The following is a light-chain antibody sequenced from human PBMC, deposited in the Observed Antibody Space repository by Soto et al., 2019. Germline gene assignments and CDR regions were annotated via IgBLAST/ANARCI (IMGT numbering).Light chain of an antibody. CDR2: EGS. J-gene: IGLJ1*01. V-gene: IGLV2-23*01. CDR1: SSDVGAYDL. Sequence: QSALTQPASVSGSPGQSITISCTGTSSDVGAYDLVSWYQQHPGKAPKLIIYEGSKRPSGVSNRFSGSKSGHTASLTISGLQAEDEADYHCCSYSSTATDVFGTGTKLTVL. CDR3: CSYSSTATDV.